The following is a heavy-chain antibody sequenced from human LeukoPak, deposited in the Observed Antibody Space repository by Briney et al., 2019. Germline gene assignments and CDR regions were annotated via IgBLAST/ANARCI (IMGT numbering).Heavy chain of an antibody. CDR1: GFTFSSYA. V-gene: IGHV3-64*01. CDR3: TRDRSRAEDD. Sequence: GGSLRLSCAASGFTFSSYAMHWVRQAPGKGLEYVSAISSNGGSTYYANTVKGRFTISRDNSKNTLYLQMGSLRAEDTAVYYCTRDRSRAEDDWGQGTLVTVSS. J-gene: IGHJ4*02. D-gene: IGHD1-14*01. CDR2: ISSNGGST.